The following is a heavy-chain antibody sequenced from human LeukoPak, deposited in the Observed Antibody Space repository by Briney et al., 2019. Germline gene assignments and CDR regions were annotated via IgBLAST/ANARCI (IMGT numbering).Heavy chain of an antibody. D-gene: IGHD6-19*01. Sequence: PSETLSLTCTVSGGSVSSGSYYWSWIRQPPGKGLEWIGYIYYSGSTNYNPSLKSRVTISVDTSKNQFSPKLSSVTAADTAVYYCARGKAVADYYYYGMDVWGQGTTVTVSS. CDR1: GGSVSSGSYY. CDR2: IYYSGST. V-gene: IGHV4-61*01. J-gene: IGHJ6*02. CDR3: ARGKAVADYYYYGMDV.